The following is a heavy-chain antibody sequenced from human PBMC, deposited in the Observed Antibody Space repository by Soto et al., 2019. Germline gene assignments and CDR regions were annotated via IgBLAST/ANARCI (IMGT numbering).Heavy chain of an antibody. CDR1: GGSISSSSYY. CDR3: ARHGLSSRLRYFDWSTPYFDY. V-gene: IGHV4-39*01. CDR2: IYYSGST. D-gene: IGHD3-9*01. J-gene: IGHJ4*02. Sequence: SETLSLTCTVSGGSISSSSYYWGWIRQPPGKGLEWIGSIYYSGSTYYNPSLKSRVTISVDTSKNQFSLKLSSVTAADTAVYYCARHGLSSRLRYFDWSTPYFDYWGQGTLVTVSS.